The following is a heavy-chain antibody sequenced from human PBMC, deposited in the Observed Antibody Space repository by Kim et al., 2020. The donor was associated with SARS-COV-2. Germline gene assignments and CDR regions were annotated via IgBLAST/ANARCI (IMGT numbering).Heavy chain of an antibody. D-gene: IGHD6-13*01. J-gene: IGHJ4*02. CDR1: GYTLTELS. CDR3: ATSPAYSSSWYFSPFGY. Sequence: ASVKVSCKVSGYTLTELSMHWVRQAPGKGLEWMGGFDPEDGETIYAQKFQGRVTMTEDTSKDTAYMELSSLRSEDTAVYYCATSPAYSSSWYFSPFGYWGQGTLVTVSS. CDR2: FDPEDGET. V-gene: IGHV1-24*01.